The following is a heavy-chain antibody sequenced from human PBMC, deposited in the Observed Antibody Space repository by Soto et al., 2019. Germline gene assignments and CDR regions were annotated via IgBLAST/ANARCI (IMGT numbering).Heavy chain of an antibody. CDR3: ASWLQWEHGFDI. V-gene: IGHV3-53*01. D-gene: IGHD2-2*01. J-gene: IGHJ3*02. CDR1: GITVSGKKY. Sequence: DVQLVESGGGLIQPGGSLRLSCAVSGITVSGKKYITWVQAPGKGLEWVSALYSTFGTYYADSVKGRFTISRDNSKNMVYLEMNSLRPEDTAVYYCASWLQWEHGFDIWGLGTMVTVSS. CDR2: LYSTFGT.